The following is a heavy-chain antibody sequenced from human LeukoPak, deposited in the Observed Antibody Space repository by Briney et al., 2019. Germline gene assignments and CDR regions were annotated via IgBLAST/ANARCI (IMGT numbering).Heavy chain of an antibody. CDR3: ARGLAGHDAFDI. V-gene: IGHV4-39*07. CDR2: IYYSGST. D-gene: IGHD6-19*01. J-gene: IGHJ3*02. CDR1: GGSISSSSYY. Sequence: SETLSLTCTVSGGSISSSSYYWGWIRQPPGKGLEWIGSIYYSGSTYYNPSLKSRVTISVDTSKNQFSLKLSSVTAADTAVYYCARGLAGHDAFDIWGQGTVVTVSS.